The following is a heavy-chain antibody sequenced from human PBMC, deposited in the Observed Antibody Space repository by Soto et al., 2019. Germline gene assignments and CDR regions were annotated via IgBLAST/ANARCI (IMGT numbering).Heavy chain of an antibody. CDR3: AKDRARKQEGGFGPEYYYYGMDV. D-gene: IGHD3-10*01. Sequence: AGSLTLSCAASGFTFSSYARSWVRQAPGKGLEWVSAINGSGSSTYYAAPEKGRITISRDTNKNTLYLQMNLMRVEDTAVDYCAKDRARKQEGGFGPEYYYYGMDVWGQGTTVTVSS. V-gene: IGHV3-23*01. CDR2: INGSGSST. CDR1: GFTFSSYA. J-gene: IGHJ6*02.